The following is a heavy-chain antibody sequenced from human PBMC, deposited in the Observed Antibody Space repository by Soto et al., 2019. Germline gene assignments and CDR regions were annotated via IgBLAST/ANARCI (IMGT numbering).Heavy chain of an antibody. Sequence: EVQLLESGGGLVQPGGSLRLSCEASGFTFSSSAMSWVRQAPGKGLEWVSAISGSGGSTYYADSVKGRFTISRDNSKNTLYLQMNSLRAEDTAVYYCAKIPHSSSWYLDAFDIWGQGTMVTVSS. J-gene: IGHJ3*02. V-gene: IGHV3-23*01. D-gene: IGHD6-13*01. CDR2: ISGSGGST. CDR3: AKIPHSSSWYLDAFDI. CDR1: GFTFSSSA.